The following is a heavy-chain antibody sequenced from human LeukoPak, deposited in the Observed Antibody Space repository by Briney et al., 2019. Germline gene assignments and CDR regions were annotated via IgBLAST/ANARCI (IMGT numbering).Heavy chain of an antibody. D-gene: IGHD3-16*02. J-gene: IGHJ4*02. V-gene: IGHV4-34*01. CDR1: GGSFSGYY. CDR3: ARLYVWGSYRHDY. CDR2: INHSGST. Sequence: SETLSLTCAVYGGSFSGYYWSWIRQPPGKGLEWIGEINHSGSTNYNPSLKSRVTISVDTSKNQFSLKLSSVTAADTAVYYCARLYVWGSYRHDYWGQGNLVTVSS.